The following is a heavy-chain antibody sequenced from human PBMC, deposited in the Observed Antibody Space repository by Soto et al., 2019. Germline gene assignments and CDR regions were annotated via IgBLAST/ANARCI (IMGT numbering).Heavy chain of an antibody. J-gene: IGHJ2*01. CDR3: AREASDGSGYYSGGWYFDL. Sequence: QVQLVESGGGVVQPGRSLRLSCAASGFTFSSYGMHWVRQAPGKGLEWVALIWYDGSNKYYADSVKGRFTISRDNSKNTLYLQMNSLRAEDTAVYYCAREASDGSGYYSGGWYFDLWGRGTLVTVSS. CDR1: GFTFSSYG. D-gene: IGHD3-22*01. CDR2: IWYDGSNK. V-gene: IGHV3-33*01.